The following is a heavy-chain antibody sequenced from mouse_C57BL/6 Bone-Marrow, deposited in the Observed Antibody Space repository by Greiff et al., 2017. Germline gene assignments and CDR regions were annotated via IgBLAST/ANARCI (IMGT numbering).Heavy chain of an antibody. CDR3: ARDYYGSSWCFDY. D-gene: IGHD1-1*01. CDR2: INPNNGGT. V-gene: IGHV1-26*01. J-gene: IGHJ2*01. Sequence: VQLQQSGPELVKPGASVKISCKASGYTFTDYYMNWVKQSHGKSLEWIGDINPNNGGTSYNQKLKGKATLTVDTSSSTAYMELRSLTSEDSAVYYCARDYYGSSWCFDYWGQGTILTVSS. CDR1: GYTFTDYY.